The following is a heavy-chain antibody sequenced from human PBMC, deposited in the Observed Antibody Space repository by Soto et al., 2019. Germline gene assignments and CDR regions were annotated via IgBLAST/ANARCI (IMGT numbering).Heavy chain of an antibody. J-gene: IGHJ4*02. CDR1: GGSFSGYY. CDR3: ASSRFRRLSLPGVFDY. CDR2: INHSGST. V-gene: IGHV4-34*01. D-gene: IGHD3-10*01. Sequence: PSATLSLTCAVYGGSFSGYYWSWIRQPPGKGLEWIGEINHSGSTNYNSSLKSRVTLSVDTSKNQFSLKLSFVTAADTVLYYCASSRFRRLSLPGVFDYWGQGTLVTVSS.